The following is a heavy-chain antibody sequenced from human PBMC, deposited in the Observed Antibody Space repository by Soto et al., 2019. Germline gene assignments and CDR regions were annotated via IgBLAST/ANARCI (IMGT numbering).Heavy chain of an antibody. J-gene: IGHJ4*02. D-gene: IGHD6-19*01. CDR3: ARHNGAPRIVVAGSYFDY. CDR1: GGSISSSSYY. Sequence: QLQLQESGPGLVKPSETLSLTCTVSGGSISSSSYYWGWIRQPPGKGLEWIGSIYYSGSTYYNPSLKSRVTISVDTSKNQFSLKLSSVTAADTAVYYCARHNGAPRIVVAGSYFDYWGQGTLVTVSS. V-gene: IGHV4-39*01. CDR2: IYYSGST.